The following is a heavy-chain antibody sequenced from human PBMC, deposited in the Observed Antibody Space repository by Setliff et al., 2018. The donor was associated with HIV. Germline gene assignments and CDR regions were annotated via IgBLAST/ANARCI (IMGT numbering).Heavy chain of an antibody. D-gene: IGHD2-15*01. J-gene: IGHJ4*02. Sequence: GGSLRLSCAASGFEFSDYYMSWIRQAPGKGLEWVSYISPSGSTLYYADSVKGRFTISRDNAKNSLYLQMNSLRAEDTAVYYCARAMEDCINGNCYVFDYWGQGTLVTVSS. V-gene: IGHV3-11*01. CDR3: ARAMEDCINGNCYVFDY. CDR1: GFEFSDYY. CDR2: ISPSGSTL.